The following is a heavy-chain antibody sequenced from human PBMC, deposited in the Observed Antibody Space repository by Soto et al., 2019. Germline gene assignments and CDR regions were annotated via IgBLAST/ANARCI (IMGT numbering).Heavy chain of an antibody. CDR2: ISGSGGST. D-gene: IGHD3-22*01. CDR3: AKDFYDSSRYSYDAFDI. V-gene: IGHV3-23*01. CDR1: GFTFSSYA. J-gene: IGHJ3*02. Sequence: GSLRLSCAASGFTFSSYAMSWVRQAPGEGLEWVSAISGSGGSTYYADSVKGRFTISRDNSKNTLYLQMNSLRAEDTAVYYCAKDFYDSSRYSYDAFDISGPGTMLTVSS.